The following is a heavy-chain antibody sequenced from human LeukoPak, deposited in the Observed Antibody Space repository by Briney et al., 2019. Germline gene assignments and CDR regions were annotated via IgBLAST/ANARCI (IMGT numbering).Heavy chain of an antibody. V-gene: IGHV4-31*03. CDR2: IYYSGST. CDR3: ASNVDTAIGGWGGYYYGLDV. D-gene: IGHD5-18*01. J-gene: IGHJ6*02. CDR1: GGSISSGGYY. Sequence: PSQTLSLTCTVSGGSISSGGYYWSWIRQHPGKGLEWIGYIYYSGSTYYNPSLKSRVTISVDTSKNQFSLKLSSVTAADTAVYYCASNVDTAIGGWGGYYYGLDVWGQGTTVTVSS.